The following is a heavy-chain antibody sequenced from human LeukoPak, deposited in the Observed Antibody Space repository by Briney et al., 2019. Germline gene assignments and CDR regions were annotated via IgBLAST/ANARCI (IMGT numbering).Heavy chain of an antibody. CDR1: GFTFSDYY. D-gene: IGHD2/OR15-2a*01. J-gene: IGHJ4*02. Sequence: GGSLRLSCTAPGFTFSDYYMSWIRQAPGKGLEWISSISSSDNTIYYADSVKGRFTVSRDNAKNSLYLQMNSLRDEDTAVYYCARELWRFDYWGQGTLVTVSS. CDR2: ISSSDNTI. V-gene: IGHV3-11*01. CDR3: ARELWRFDY.